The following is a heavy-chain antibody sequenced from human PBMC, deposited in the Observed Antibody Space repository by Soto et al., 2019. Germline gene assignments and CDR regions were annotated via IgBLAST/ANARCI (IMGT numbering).Heavy chain of an antibody. CDR1: GFTFRTYA. D-gene: IGHD3-16*01. V-gene: IGHV3-23*01. Sequence: EVQVLESGGGLVQPGGSLRLSCAASGFTFRTYAMSWVRQAPGKGLEWGSTISGSGGSTKYADSVKGRFTVSRDNSKNTVFVQMSSLRAEDTAVYYCAKMRGMQVWEYYLAYWGQGTLVTVSS. CDR3: AKMRGMQVWEYYLAY. CDR2: ISGSGGST. J-gene: IGHJ4*02.